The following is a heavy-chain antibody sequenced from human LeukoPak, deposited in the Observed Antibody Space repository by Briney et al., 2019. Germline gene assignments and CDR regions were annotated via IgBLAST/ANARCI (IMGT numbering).Heavy chain of an antibody. CDR1: GFTFNDYT. J-gene: IGHJ4*01. CDR3: VKGSRLRRLDY. Sequence: GGSLRLSCAASGFTFNDYTMHWVRHAPGKGLEWVSLISWNGDNTYYADSVRGRFTISRDNSKNSLYLQMKSLTTDDTAFYYCVKGSRLRRLDYWGQGTLVTVSS. V-gene: IGHV3-43*01. CDR2: ISWNGDNT. D-gene: IGHD4-17*01.